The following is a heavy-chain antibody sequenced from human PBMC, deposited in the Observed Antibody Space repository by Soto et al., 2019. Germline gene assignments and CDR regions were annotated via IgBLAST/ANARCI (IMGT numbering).Heavy chain of an antibody. CDR1: GYTFTGYY. CDR3: ATPGPHYDFWSGPDYYYYGMDV. V-gene: IGHV1-2*02. D-gene: IGHD3-3*01. CDR2: INPNSGGT. Sequence: GASVKVSCKASGYTFTGYYMHWVRQAPGQGLEWMGWINPNSGGTNYAQKFQGRVTMTRDTSISTAYMELSRLRSDDTAVYYCATPGPHYDFWSGPDYYYYGMDVWGQGTTVTVSS. J-gene: IGHJ6*02.